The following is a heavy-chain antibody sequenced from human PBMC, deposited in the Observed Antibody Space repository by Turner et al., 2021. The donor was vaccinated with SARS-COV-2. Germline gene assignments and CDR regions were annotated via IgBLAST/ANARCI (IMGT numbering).Heavy chain of an antibody. CDR3: ARSPTAPGYYYDSSGYYTPYYFDY. V-gene: IGHV3-21*01. J-gene: IGHJ4*02. CDR2: ISSSSSYI. D-gene: IGHD3-22*01. Sequence: EVQLVESGGGLVKPGGSLRLSCAASGFTFSSYSMNWVRQAQGKGLEWVSSISSSSSYIYYADSVKGRFTISRDNAKNSLYLQMNSLRAEDTAVYYCARSPTAPGYYYDSSGYYTPYYFDYWGQGTLVTVSS. CDR1: GFTFSSYS.